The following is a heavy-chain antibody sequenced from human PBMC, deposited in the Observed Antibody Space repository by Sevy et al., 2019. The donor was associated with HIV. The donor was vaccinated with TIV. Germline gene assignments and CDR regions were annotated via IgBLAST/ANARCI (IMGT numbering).Heavy chain of an antibody. D-gene: IGHD3-16*01. CDR2: IKSDGSDK. CDR3: AQEVFGRFDS. CDR1: GFTFSADW. Sequence: GGSLRLSCAAPGFTFSADWMNWVRQAPGKGLEWVANIKSDGSDKHYVDSVEGRFTISRDNAKNSLYLQMNSLRVEDTAVYYCAQEVFGRFDSWGQGTLVTVSS. V-gene: IGHV3-7*01. J-gene: IGHJ4*02.